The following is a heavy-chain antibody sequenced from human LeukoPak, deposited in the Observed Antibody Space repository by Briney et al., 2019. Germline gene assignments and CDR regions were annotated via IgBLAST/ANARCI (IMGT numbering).Heavy chain of an antibody. V-gene: IGHV3-74*01. Sequence: GGSLRLSCAASGFTFSSYWMHWVRQAPGEGLVWVSRVDPDDSGSTYADSVKGRFTISRDNAKNTLWLQMNSLRADDTAVYYCAGVRAGGNRAFDVWGQGTVVAVSS. CDR3: AGVRAGGNRAFDV. CDR1: GFTFSSYW. J-gene: IGHJ3*01. D-gene: IGHD4-23*01. CDR2: VDPDDSGS.